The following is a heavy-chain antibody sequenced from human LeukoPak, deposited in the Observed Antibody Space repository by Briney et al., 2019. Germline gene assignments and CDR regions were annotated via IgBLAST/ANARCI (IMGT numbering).Heavy chain of an antibody. CDR1: GGSVSSGSYY. J-gene: IGHJ6*03. CDR3: ARDYGGGGHYYYYYYMDV. Sequence: PSEALSLTCTVSGGSVSSGSYYRSWIRQPPGKGLEWIGYIYYSGSTNYNPSLKSRVTISVDTSKNQFSLKLSSVTAADTAVYYCARDYGGGGHYYYYYYMDVWGKGTTVTVSS. V-gene: IGHV4-61*01. CDR2: IYYSGST. D-gene: IGHD4-23*01.